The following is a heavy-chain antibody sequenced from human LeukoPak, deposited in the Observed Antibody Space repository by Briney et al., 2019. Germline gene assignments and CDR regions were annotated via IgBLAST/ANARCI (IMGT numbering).Heavy chain of an antibody. V-gene: IGHV3-21*01. CDR1: GFTFSSYS. J-gene: IGHJ4*01. CDR2: ISSSSSYI. D-gene: IGHD1-14*01. CDR3: ARDLTPGGYFDY. Sequence: GGSLRLSCAASGFTFSSYSMNWVRQAPGKGLEWVSSISSSSSYIYYADSVKGRFTISRDNAKNSLYLQMNSLRAEDTAVYYCARDLTPGGYFDYWGQGTLVTVSS.